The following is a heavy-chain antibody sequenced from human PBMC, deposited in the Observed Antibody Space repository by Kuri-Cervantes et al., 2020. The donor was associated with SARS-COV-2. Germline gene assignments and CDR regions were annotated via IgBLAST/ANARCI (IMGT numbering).Heavy chain of an antibody. CDR3: ARALGVPAATPGEI. J-gene: IGHJ3*02. D-gene: IGHD2-2*01. CDR2: IGAYNGNT. Sequence: ASVKVSCKASGYTFTSYGISWVRQAPGQGLEWMGWIGAYNGNTNYAQKLRGRVTMTTDTSTSTAYMELRSLRSDDTAVYYCARALGVPAATPGEIWGQGTMVTVSS. V-gene: IGHV1-18*01. CDR1: GYTFTSYG.